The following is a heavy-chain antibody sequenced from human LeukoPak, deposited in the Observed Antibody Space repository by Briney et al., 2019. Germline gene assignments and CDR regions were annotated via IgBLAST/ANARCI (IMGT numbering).Heavy chain of an antibody. CDR3: VRDGDDFNFDY. Sequence: GGSLRLSCGASGFTFRSYWMHWVREAPGKGLEWVSRVIRDGSFTNYAGSVKGRFTISRDNAKNTLYLQMSSLRAEDTAVYFCVRDGDDFNFDYWGQGSLVTVSS. CDR2: VIRDGSFT. D-gene: IGHD5-24*01. CDR1: GFTFRSYW. V-gene: IGHV3-74*01. J-gene: IGHJ4*02.